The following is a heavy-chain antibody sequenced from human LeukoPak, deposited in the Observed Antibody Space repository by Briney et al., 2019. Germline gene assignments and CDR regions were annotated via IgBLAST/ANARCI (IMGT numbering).Heavy chain of an antibody. CDR3: ASRRSTSFDY. D-gene: IGHD5/OR15-5a*01. J-gene: IGHJ4*02. V-gene: IGHV3-74*01. CDR2: INSDETST. Sequence: GESLRLSCAASGFTFSNYWMHWVRQAPGKGLEWVSRINSDETSTNYADSVKGRFTISRDNAKNTLYLQMNSLRAEDTAVYYCASRRSTSFDYWGQGTLVTVSS. CDR1: GFTFSNYW.